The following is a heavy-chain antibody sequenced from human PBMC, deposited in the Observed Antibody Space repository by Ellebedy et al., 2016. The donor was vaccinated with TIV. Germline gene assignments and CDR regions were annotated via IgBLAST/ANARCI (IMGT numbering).Heavy chain of an antibody. V-gene: IGHV3-23*01. CDR1: GFTFSNYA. D-gene: IGHD3-10*01. CDR2: ISGNGEYT. J-gene: IGHJ4*02. CDR3: ARLDAIIDVKSLDY. Sequence: GESLKISCAASGFTFSNYAMSWVRRIPGKGLDWVSLISGNGEYTYYADSVKGRLTISRDNSMDTLYLQMNSLGVGDTAVYYCARLDAIIDVKSLDYWGQGTLVTVSS.